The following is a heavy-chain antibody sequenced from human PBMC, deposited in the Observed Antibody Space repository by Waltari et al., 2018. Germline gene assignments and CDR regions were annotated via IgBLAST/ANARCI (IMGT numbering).Heavy chain of an antibody. CDR2: INPNSDDA. CDR1: GYPFTAYY. Sequence: QVQLVPSGTEVKKPGASVKVSCKASGYPFTAYYMHWLRQAPGQGLEWMGCINPNSDDANYAQMFQGGVTMTMDTSIDTGYLELSSLRSDDTAVYYCARDVAGSQGGAFDIWGQGTMVTVSS. J-gene: IGHJ3*02. D-gene: IGHD6-19*01. CDR3: ARDVAGSQGGAFDI. V-gene: IGHV1-2*02.